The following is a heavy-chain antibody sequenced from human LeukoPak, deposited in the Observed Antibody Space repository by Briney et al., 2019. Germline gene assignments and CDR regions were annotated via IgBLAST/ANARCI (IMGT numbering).Heavy chain of an antibody. J-gene: IGHJ4*02. CDR2: IYHSGST. D-gene: IGHD1-1*01. CDR3: ARGARTADFDY. Sequence: SQTLSLTCAVSGGSISSGGYSWSWIRQPPGKGLEWIGYIYHSGSTYYNPSLKSRVTISVDRSKNQFSLKLSSVTAADTAVYYCARGARTADFDYWGQGTLVTVS. CDR1: GGSISSGGYS. V-gene: IGHV4-30-2*01.